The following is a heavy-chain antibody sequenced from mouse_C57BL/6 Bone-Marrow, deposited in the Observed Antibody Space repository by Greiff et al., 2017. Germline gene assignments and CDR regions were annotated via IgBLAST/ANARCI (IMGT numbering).Heavy chain of an antibody. CDR3: ARHETPMDY. CDR1: GFTFSSYT. CDR2: ISGGGGNT. V-gene: IGHV5-9*01. Sequence: EVKVVESGGGLVKPGGSLKLSCAASGFTFSSYTMSWVRQTPEKRLEWVATISGGGGNTYYPDSVKGRFTISRDKAKNTLSLQMSSLRSEDTALYYCARHETPMDYWCQGTSVTVSS. J-gene: IGHJ4*01.